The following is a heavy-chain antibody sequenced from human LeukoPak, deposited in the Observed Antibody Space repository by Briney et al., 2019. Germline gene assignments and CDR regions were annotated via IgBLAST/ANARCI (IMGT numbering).Heavy chain of an antibody. V-gene: IGHV3-48*01. CDR3: ARDLTTVTRGNY. CDR1: GFTFSSYS. CDR2: ISSSSSTI. Sequence: PGGSLRLSCAASGFTFSSYSMNWVRQAPGKGLEWGSYISSSSSTIYYADSVKGRFTVSRDNAKNSLYLQMNRLRAEETAVYYCARDLTTVTRGNYWGQGTLVTVSS. J-gene: IGHJ4*02. D-gene: IGHD4-11*01.